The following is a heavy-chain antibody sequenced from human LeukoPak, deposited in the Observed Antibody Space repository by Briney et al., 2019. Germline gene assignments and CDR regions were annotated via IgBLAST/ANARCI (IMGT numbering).Heavy chain of an antibody. J-gene: IGHJ4*02. V-gene: IGHV3-23*01. CDR3: AKAEGGVVGATTYY. CDR2: ISGSGGST. D-gene: IGHD1-26*01. Sequence: SGGSLRLSCAASGFTFGSYAMSWVRQAPGKGLEWVSAISGSGGSTYYADSVKGRFTISRDNSKNTLYLQMNSLRAEDTAVYYCAKAEGGVVGATTYYWGQGTLVTVSS. CDR1: GFTFGSYA.